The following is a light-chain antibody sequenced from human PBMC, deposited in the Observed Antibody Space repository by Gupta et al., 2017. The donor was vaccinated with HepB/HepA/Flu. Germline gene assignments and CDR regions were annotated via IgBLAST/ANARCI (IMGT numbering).Light chain of an antibody. Sequence: SYELTQPPSAPAPPGQTAIITCSGDKLRDKYACCCQQKPDQSPVLVIYKNSKRPSGITERFSGSNAGNTATLTISVTQAMDETNYYCQAWDSSTVVFGGGTKLTVL. V-gene: IGLV3-1*01. CDR3: QAWDSSTVV. CDR1: KLRDKY. CDR2: KNS. J-gene: IGLJ2*01.